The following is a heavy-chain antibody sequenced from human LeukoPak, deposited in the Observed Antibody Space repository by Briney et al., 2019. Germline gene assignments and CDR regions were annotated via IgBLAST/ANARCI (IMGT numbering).Heavy chain of an antibody. CDR3: AKVDLSAVYD. CDR2: ISGSSGST. Sequence: GGSLRLSCAASGFTLSSSVLTWVRQAPGKGLDWVSAISGSSGSTYYADSVKGRFTISKDNSKNTLYLQMNSLRAEDTALYFCAKVDLSAVYDWGQGTLVTVSS. D-gene: IGHD5/OR15-5a*01. V-gene: IGHV3-23*01. J-gene: IGHJ4*02. CDR1: GFTLSSSV.